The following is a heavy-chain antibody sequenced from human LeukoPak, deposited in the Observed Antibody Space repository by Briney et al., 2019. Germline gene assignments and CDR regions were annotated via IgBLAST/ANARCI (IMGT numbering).Heavy chain of an antibody. CDR2: ISAYNGNT. CDR3: ARETGLYYYDSSGYYRLNYFDY. D-gene: IGHD3-22*01. V-gene: IGHV1-18*01. Sequence: ASVKASCKASGYTFTSYGISWVRQAPGQGLEWMGWISAYNGNTNYAQKLQGRVTMTTDTSTSTAYMELRSLRSDDTAVYYCARETGLYYYDSSGYYRLNYFDYWGQGPLVTVSS. CDR1: GYTFTSYG. J-gene: IGHJ4*02.